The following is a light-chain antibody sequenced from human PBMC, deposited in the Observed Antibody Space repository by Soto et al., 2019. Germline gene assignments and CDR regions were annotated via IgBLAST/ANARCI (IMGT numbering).Light chain of an antibody. J-gene: IGKJ1*01. CDR3: QQHVGVPRT. CDR1: QSVSNNY. V-gene: IGKV3-20*01. CDR2: GAS. Sequence: DIVLTQSPGTLSLSPGERATLSCRASQSVSNNYLAWYQQKPGQAPRLLIYGASTRATGIPDRFSGSGSGTDFTLTISRLEPEDFAVYYCQQHVGVPRTFGQGTK.